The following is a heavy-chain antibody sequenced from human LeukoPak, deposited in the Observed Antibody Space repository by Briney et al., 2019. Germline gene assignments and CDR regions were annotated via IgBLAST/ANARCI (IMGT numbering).Heavy chain of an antibody. V-gene: IGHV4-34*01. J-gene: IGHJ5*02. CDR3: ARVDTSMSAFDP. CDR2: INHSGTT. CDR1: GGSFSGYY. Sequence: SETQSLTCAVYGGSFSGYYWSWIRQPPGKGLEWIGEINHSGTTNYNPSLKSRVTISVDTSRNQFSLRLSSVTAADTAVYYCARVDTSMSAFDPWGQGSLVTVSS. D-gene: IGHD5-18*01.